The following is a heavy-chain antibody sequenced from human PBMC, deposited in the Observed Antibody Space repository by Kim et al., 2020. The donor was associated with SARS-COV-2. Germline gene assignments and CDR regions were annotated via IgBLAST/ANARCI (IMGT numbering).Heavy chain of an antibody. J-gene: IGHJ4*02. D-gene: IGHD3-10*01. V-gene: IGHV3-30-3*02. CDR3: AKEGYYGSGSYPDY. Sequence: ADSVKGRFTISRDNSKNTQYLQMNSLRAEDTAVYYCAKEGYYGSGSYPDYWGQGTLVTVSS.